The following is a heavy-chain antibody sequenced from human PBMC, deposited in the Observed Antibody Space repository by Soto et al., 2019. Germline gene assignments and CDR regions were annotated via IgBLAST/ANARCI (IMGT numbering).Heavy chain of an antibody. V-gene: IGHV4-31*03. CDR1: VGTITTGGHF. CDR2: IYYSGTT. D-gene: IGHD1-26*01. J-gene: IGHJ4*02. Sequence: QVQLQESGPGMVKASQTLSLTCTVSVGTITTGGHFWSWIRQYPGKGLEWIGYIYYSGTTHYNPSLKSRVTISIDTSKNQFSLNLSSVTAADTDVYYCARVVSGSYLDYWGQGTLVTVSS. CDR3: ARVVSGSYLDY.